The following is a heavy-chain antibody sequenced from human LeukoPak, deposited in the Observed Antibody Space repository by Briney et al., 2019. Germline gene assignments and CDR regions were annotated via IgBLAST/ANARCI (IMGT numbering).Heavy chain of an antibody. J-gene: IGHJ4*02. CDR2: ISYDGSNK. CDR1: GFTFSSYG. D-gene: IGHD5-12*01. CDR3: AKDRFGGYGSWDY. V-gene: IGHV3-30*18. Sequence: QPGRSLRLSCAASGFTFSSYGMHWVRQAPGKGLEWGAVISYDGSNKYYADSGKGRFTIARDNSKNTLYLQMNSLRAEDTAVYYCAKDRFGGYGSWDYWGQGTLVTVSS.